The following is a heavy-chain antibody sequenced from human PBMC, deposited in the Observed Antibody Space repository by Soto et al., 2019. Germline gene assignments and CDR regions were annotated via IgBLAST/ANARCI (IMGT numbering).Heavy chain of an antibody. CDR2: IYYSGST. Sequence: QVQLQESGPGLVKPSQTLSLTFTVSGGSISSGGYYWSWIRQHPGKGLEWIGYIYYSGSTYYNPSLKSRVTISVDTSKNQFSLKLSSVTAADTAVYYCARESVGGVIDQFDYWGQGTLVTVSS. J-gene: IGHJ4*02. V-gene: IGHV4-31*03. CDR3: ARESVGGVIDQFDY. CDR1: GGSISSGGYY. D-gene: IGHD3-16*02.